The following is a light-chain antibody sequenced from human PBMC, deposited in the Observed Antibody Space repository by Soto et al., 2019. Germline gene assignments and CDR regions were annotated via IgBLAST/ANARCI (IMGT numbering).Light chain of an antibody. Sequence: EIVLTQSPGTLSLSPGERATLSCRASQSVSSSYLAWYQQKPGQAPRLLIYGASSRATGIPDRFSGSGSGTDFTLTISTLEPEDFAVYYCQQYGSSEAFGPGTKVDIK. J-gene: IGKJ3*01. V-gene: IGKV3-20*01. CDR3: QQYGSSEA. CDR1: QSVSSSY. CDR2: GAS.